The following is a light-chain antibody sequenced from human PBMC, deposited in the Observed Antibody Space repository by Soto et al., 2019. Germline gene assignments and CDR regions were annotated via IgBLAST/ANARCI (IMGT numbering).Light chain of an antibody. Sequence: QSALTQPASVSGSPGQSITISCTGTSSDVGGYNYVSWYQQHPGKAPKLMIYDVSNWPSGVSNRVSGSKSGNTASLTISGLQAEDEADYYCSSYTSISTVVFGGGTKLTVL. CDR3: SSYTSISTVV. V-gene: IGLV2-14*01. J-gene: IGLJ2*01. CDR2: DVS. CDR1: SSDVGGYNY.